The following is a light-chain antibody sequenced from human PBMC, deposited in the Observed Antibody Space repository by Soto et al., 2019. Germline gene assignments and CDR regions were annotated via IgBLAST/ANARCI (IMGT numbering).Light chain of an antibody. CDR2: GAS. Sequence: EIVLTQSPVILSLSPGERATLSCRASQNVDSNYLAWYQQKPGQAPRIIIFGASGRATGIPDRFSGSGSGTDFTLTISRLEPEDFAVYYCQQYGSLSWTFGQGTKVDIK. CDR1: QNVDSNY. CDR3: QQYGSLSWT. J-gene: IGKJ1*01. V-gene: IGKV3-20*01.